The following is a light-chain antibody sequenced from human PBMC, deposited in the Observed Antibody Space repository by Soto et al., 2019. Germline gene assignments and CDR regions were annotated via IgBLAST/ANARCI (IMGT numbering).Light chain of an antibody. CDR1: QSVSNS. CDR3: QQYGSLVT. J-gene: IGKJ1*01. Sequence: EIVLTQSPATLSLSPGERATLSCWASQSVSNSLAWYQQRPGQSPRLLIYDVSTRATGIPARFGGSGSGTGFTLTISSLETEDLAVYYCQQYGSLVTFGQGTKVDIK. CDR2: DVS. V-gene: IGKV3-11*01.